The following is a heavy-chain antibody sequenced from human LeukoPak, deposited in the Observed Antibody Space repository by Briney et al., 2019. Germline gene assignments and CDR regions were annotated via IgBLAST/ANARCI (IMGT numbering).Heavy chain of an antibody. V-gene: IGHV3-23*01. CDR2: ISGSGDYT. CDR3: AKEGRGVIGFFDY. D-gene: IGHD3-16*02. Sequence: PSETLSLTCAVYGGSFSGYYWSWIRQPPGKGLEWVSAISGSGDYTYYADSVKGRFTISRDNSKNTLYLQMNSLRAEDTAVYYCAKEGRGVIGFFDYWGQGTLVAVSS. J-gene: IGHJ4*02. CDR1: GGSFSGYY.